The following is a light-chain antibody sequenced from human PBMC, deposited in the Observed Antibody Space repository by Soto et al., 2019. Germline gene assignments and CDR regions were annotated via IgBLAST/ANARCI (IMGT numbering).Light chain of an antibody. Sequence: QSVLTQPPSVSAAPGQKVTISCSGSSSNIGSNYVSWYQQLPGTAPKLLIYENNKRPSGIPDRFSGSKSGTSATLGITGLQTGDEADDYCGTWYTSLSNGVFGGGTKLTVL. CDR1: SSNIGSNY. CDR2: ENN. V-gene: IGLV1-51*01. CDR3: GTWYTSLSNGV. J-gene: IGLJ3*02.